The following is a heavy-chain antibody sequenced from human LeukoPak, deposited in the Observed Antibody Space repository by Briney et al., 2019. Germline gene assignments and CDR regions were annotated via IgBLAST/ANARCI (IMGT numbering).Heavy chain of an antibody. CDR2: FSYDGSKK. D-gene: IGHD5-18*01. J-gene: IGHJ4*02. Sequence: GGSLRLSCAASGFNFSAHGMHWVRQAPGKGLVWVAAFSYDGSKKYHSESEEGRFIISRDNSNDTLFLRLRSLRPGDTAMYYCAKGRRGSSYVHYFDSWGQGALVTVSS. V-gene: IGHV3-30*18. CDR1: GFNFSAHG. CDR3: AKGRRGSSYVHYFDS.